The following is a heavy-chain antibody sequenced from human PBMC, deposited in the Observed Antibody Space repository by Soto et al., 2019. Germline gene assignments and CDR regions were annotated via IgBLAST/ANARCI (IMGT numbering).Heavy chain of an antibody. V-gene: IGHV3-21*01. J-gene: IGHJ4*02. D-gene: IGHD5-12*01. CDR1: GFTFSSYS. CDR2: ISSSSSCI. Sequence: PGGSLRLSCAASGFTFSSYSMNWVRQAPGKGLEWVSSISSSSSCIYYADSVKGRFTISRDNAKNSLYLQMNSLRAEDTAVYYCARDRGYSGYVDYWGQGTLVTVSS. CDR3: ARDRGYSGYVDY.